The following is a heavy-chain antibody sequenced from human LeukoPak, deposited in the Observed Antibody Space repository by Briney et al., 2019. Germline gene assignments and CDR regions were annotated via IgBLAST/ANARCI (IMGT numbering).Heavy chain of an antibody. CDR3: ANTPLATYYYYGMDV. CDR1: RFTFSNYA. J-gene: IGHJ6*02. CDR2: ISGSGGST. Sequence: GGSLRLSCAASRFTFSNYAMSWVRQAPGKGLGWVSTISGSGGSTYYADSVKGRFTISRDNSKNTLYLQMNSLRAEDTAVFYCANTPLATYYYYGMDVWGQGTTVTVSS. V-gene: IGHV3-23*01. D-gene: IGHD5-24*01.